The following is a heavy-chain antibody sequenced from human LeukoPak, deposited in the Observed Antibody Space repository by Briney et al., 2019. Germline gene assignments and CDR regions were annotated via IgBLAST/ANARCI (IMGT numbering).Heavy chain of an antibody. D-gene: IGHD4-23*01. CDR2: INSDGSST. CDR1: GFTFSSYW. J-gene: IGHJ3*02. CDR3: ANYGGNSLGPI. V-gene: IGHV3-74*01. Sequence: GGSLRLSCAASGFTFSSYWMHWVRQAPGKGLVWVSRINSDGSSTSYADSVKGRFTISRDNAKNSLYLQMNSLRAEDTAVYYCANYGGNSLGPIWGQGTMVTVSS.